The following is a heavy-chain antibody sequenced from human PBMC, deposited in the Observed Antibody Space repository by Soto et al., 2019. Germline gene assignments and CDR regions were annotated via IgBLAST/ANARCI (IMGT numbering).Heavy chain of an antibody. V-gene: IGHV1-58*01. CDR2: IVVGSGNT. D-gene: IGHD5-18*01. Sequence: QIQLVQSGPEVKKPGTSVKVSCKASGFTFTSSAVQWVRQARGQRLEWIGWIVVGSGNTNYAQKFQERVTITRDMSTSTAYMELSSLRSEDTAVYYCAAVGYGYVYYYYYGMDVWGQGTTVTVSS. J-gene: IGHJ6*02. CDR1: GFTFTSSA. CDR3: AAVGYGYVYYYYYGMDV.